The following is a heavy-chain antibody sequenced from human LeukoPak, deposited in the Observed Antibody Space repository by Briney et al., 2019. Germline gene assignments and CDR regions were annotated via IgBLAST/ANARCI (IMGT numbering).Heavy chain of an antibody. D-gene: IGHD5-18*01. J-gene: IGHJ4*02. CDR2: ITSSSSYI. V-gene: IGHV3-21*01. CDR1: GFTFSSYT. CDR3: ARDDGSYGYVVREGYFDY. Sequence: GGSLRLSCAASGFTFSSYTMNWVRQAPGKGLEWVSSITSSSSYIYYADSVKGRFTISRDNARNSLYLRMNSLRAEDTAVYYCARDDGSYGYVVREGYFDYWGQGTLVTVSS.